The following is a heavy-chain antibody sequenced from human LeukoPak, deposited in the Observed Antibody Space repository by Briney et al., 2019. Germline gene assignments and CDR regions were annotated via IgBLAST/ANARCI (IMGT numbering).Heavy chain of an antibody. Sequence: GASVKVSCKASGYTFTSYGISWVRQAPGQGLEWMGWISAYNGNTSYAQKLQGRVTMTTDTSTSTAYMELRSLRSDDTAVYYCARKSYDFWSGNFDYWGQGTLVTVSS. CDR1: GYTFTSYG. V-gene: IGHV1-18*01. CDR3: ARKSYDFWSGNFDY. CDR2: ISAYNGNT. J-gene: IGHJ4*02. D-gene: IGHD3-3*01.